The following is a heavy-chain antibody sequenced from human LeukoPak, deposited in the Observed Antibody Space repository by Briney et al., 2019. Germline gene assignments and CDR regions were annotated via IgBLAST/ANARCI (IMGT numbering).Heavy chain of an antibody. V-gene: IGHV4-4*02. J-gene: IGHJ4*02. CDR1: GGSISSTNW. CDR2: ISLSGLT. D-gene: IGHD1-26*01. CDR3: SRESGAFSPFGY. Sequence: SGTLSLTCGVSGGSISSTNWYSWVRQPPGRGLEWIGEISLSGLTDYNPSLKSRVTMSLDKSKNLLSLTLTSVTAADTAVYYCSRESGAFSPFGYWGQGTLVTVTS.